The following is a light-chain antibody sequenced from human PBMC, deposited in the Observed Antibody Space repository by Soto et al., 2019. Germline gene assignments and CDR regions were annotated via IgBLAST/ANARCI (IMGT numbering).Light chain of an antibody. CDR1: SSDVGGSDY. Sequence: QSALTQPASVSGSPGQSITISCIGTSSDVGGSDYISWYQQHPGKAPKLVIYDVSNRPSGVSDRFSGSKSGNTASLTISGLQAEDEADYYCCSYTRSNSLVLFGAGTKLTVL. V-gene: IGLV2-14*01. CDR2: DVS. J-gene: IGLJ2*01. CDR3: CSYTRSNSLVL.